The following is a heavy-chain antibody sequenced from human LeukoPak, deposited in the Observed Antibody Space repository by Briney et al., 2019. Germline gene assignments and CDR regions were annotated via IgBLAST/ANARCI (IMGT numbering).Heavy chain of an antibody. CDR3: ARGTLTGDSYWYFDL. Sequence: SETLSLTCTVSGGSISSGDYHWSWIRQPPGKGLEWIGYIYYSGSTYYNPSLKSRVTISVDTSKNQFSLKLSSVTAADTAVYYCARGTLTGDSYWYFDLWGRGTLVTVSS. CDR1: GGSISSGDYH. CDR2: IYYSGST. D-gene: IGHD7-27*01. V-gene: IGHV4-30-4*01. J-gene: IGHJ2*01.